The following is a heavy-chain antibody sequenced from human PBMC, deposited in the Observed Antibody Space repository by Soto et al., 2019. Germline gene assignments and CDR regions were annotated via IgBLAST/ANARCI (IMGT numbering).Heavy chain of an antibody. J-gene: IGHJ4*02. D-gene: IGHD5-18*01. CDR3: ARVGRYSYGPLVY. V-gene: IGHV4-59*01. Sequence: SETLSLTCTVSGGSISSYYWSWIRQPPGKGLEWIGYIYYSGSTNYNPSLKSRVTISVDTSKNQFSLKLSPVTAADTAVYYCARVGRYSYGPLVYWGQGTLVTVSS. CDR1: GGSISSYY. CDR2: IYYSGST.